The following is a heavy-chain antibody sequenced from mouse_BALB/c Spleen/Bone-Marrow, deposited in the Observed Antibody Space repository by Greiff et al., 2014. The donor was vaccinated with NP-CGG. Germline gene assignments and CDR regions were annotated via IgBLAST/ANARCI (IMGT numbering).Heavy chain of an antibody. CDR1: GFTFSSFG. CDR2: ISSGSSTI. Sequence: EVQGVESGGGLAQPGGPRKLSCAASGFTFSSFGMHWVRQAPEKGLEWAAYISSGSSTIYYADTVKGRFTIPRDNPKNTLFLQMTSLRSEDTAMYYCVRSYDSYAMAFWGQGTSVTVSS. V-gene: IGHV5-17*02. J-gene: IGHJ4*01. D-gene: IGHD2-10*02. CDR3: VRSYDSYAMAF.